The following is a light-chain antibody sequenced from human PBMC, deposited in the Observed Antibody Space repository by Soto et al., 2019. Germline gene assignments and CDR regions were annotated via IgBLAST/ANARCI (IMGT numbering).Light chain of an antibody. CDR2: HVS. CDR3: YSYTTSSTYV. V-gene: IGLV2-14*01. J-gene: IGLJ1*01. CDR1: SSDVGAYNY. Sequence: QSVLTQPASVSGSPGQSITISCTGTSSDVGAYNYVSWYQQHPAKIPKLMIYHVSNRPSGVSDRFSGSKSGNTASLTISGLQAEHEADYYCYSYTTSSTYVFGTRTKVTVL.